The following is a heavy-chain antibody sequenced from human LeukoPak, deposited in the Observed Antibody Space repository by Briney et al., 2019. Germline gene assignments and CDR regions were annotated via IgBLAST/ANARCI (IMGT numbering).Heavy chain of an antibody. CDR3: AGAGDYEAFDY. D-gene: IGHD4-17*01. V-gene: IGHV3-33*01. CDR1: GFTFSSYG. J-gene: IGHJ4*02. Sequence: GGSLRLSCAASGFTFSSYGMHWVRQAPGKGLEWVAVIWYDGSNKYYADSVKGRFTISRDNSKNTLYLQVHSLRAEDTAVYYCAGAGDYEAFDYWGQGTLVTVSS. CDR2: IWYDGSNK.